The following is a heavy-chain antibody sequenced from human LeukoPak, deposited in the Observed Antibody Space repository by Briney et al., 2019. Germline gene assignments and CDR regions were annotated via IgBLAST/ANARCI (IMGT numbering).Heavy chain of an antibody. J-gene: IGHJ5*02. CDR1: GGSISSYS. CDR2: IHYSGST. Sequence: SETLSLTCTVSGGSISSYSWIWIRQPPGKGLEWIGYIHYSGSTNYNPSLKSRVTISVDKSKNQFSLKLRSVTAADTAVYYCARPLSLGYCSGGSCYGRGAWFDRWGQGTLVTVSS. D-gene: IGHD2-15*01. CDR3: ARPLSLGYCSGGSCYGRGAWFDR. V-gene: IGHV4-59*12.